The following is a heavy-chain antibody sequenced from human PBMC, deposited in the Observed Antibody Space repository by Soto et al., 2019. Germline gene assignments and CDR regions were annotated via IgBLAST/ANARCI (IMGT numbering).Heavy chain of an antibody. V-gene: IGHV6-1*01. D-gene: IGHD2-15*01. CDR3: ARDQFAPGVVKGYYYYYGMDV. CDR1: GDSVSSNSAA. Sequence: PSQTLSLTCAISGDSVSSNSAAWNWIRQSPSRGLEWLGRTYYRSKWYNDYAVSVKSRITINPDTSKNQFSLQLNSVTPEDTAVYYCARDQFAPGVVKGYYYYYGMDVWGQGTTVTVSS. CDR2: TYYRSKWYN. J-gene: IGHJ6*02.